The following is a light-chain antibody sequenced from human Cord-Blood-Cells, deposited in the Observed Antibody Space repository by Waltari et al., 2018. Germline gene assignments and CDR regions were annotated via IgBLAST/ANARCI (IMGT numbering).Light chain of an antibody. CDR2: DDS. CDR1: DTRRKR. CDR3: QVWDSSSDHWV. V-gene: IGLV3-21*03. Sequence: SLVLTWPPSVSAAPPKPPRMTRGGHDTRRKRVHWYQQKTGQAPVLDVYDDSDRPSGIPERFSGSNSGNTATLTISRVEAGDEADYYCQVWDSSSDHWVFGGGTKLTVL. J-gene: IGLJ3*02.